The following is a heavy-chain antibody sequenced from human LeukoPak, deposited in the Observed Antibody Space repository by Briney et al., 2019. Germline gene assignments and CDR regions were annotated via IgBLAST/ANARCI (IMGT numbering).Heavy chain of an antibody. J-gene: IGHJ4*02. CDR2: IYSGGST. D-gene: IGHD3-22*01. CDR3: AKEGGRYYVSSGNY. V-gene: IGHV3-53*01. CDR1: GFTVSSNY. Sequence: GGSLRLSCAASGFTVSSNYMSWVRQAPGKGLEWVSVIYSGGSTYYADSVKGRFTISRDNSKNTLYLQMNSLRAEDTAVFYCAKEGGRYYVSSGNYWGQGALVTVSS.